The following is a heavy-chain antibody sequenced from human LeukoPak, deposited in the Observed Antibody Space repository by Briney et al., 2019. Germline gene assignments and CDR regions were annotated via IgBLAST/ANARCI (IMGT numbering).Heavy chain of an antibody. Sequence: PGGSLRLSCAASGFTFSSYWMDWVRQAPGKGLVWVSRINSDGSSTGYADSVKGRFTISRDNAKNTLYLQMNSLRAEDTAVYYCARDLLDYGDYEPGRLFDYWGQGALVTVSS. CDR1: GFTFSSYW. J-gene: IGHJ4*02. V-gene: IGHV3-74*01. CDR3: ARDLLDYGDYEPGRLFDY. D-gene: IGHD4-17*01. CDR2: INSDGSST.